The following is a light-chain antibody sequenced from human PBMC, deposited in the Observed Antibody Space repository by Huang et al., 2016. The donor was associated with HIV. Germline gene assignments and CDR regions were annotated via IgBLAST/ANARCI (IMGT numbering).Light chain of an antibody. J-gene: IGKJ2*01. CDR1: QGIGNS. V-gene: IGKV3-15*01. CDR2: ETF. CDR3: QQYHEWPRT. Sequence: PGERATLSCRPSQGIGNSLSWYQLKPGQAPRLLIYETFIRASDIPARFSGGGSEIDFTLTISGLQSEDSAVYYCQQYHEWPRTFGQGTKVEIK.